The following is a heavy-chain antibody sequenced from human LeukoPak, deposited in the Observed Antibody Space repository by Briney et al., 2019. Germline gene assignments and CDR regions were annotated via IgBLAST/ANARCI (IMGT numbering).Heavy chain of an antibody. J-gene: IGHJ5*02. V-gene: IGHV4-61*02. Sequence: SQTLSFTCTVSGGSISSVSDYWSWIRQPPGRGLEGLGRIYTSGSTNYNTALESRVTISVDTSKNQYALKLSSVTAADTAVYYCARDEMTTVTKPPGYWFDPWGQGTLVTVSS. CDR1: GGSISSVSDY. CDR3: ARDEMTTVTKPPGYWFDP. D-gene: IGHD4-17*01. CDR2: IYTSGST.